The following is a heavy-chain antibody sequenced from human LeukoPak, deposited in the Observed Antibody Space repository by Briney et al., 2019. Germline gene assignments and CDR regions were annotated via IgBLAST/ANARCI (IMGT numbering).Heavy chain of an antibody. CDR1: GFTFSSYS. D-gene: IGHD6-19*01. J-gene: IGHJ4*02. V-gene: IGHV3-21*01. CDR3: VKGGIAVAGTGDY. Sequence: PGGSLRLSCAASGFTFSSYSMNWVRQAPGKGLEWVSSISSSSYTYYADSVKGRFTISRDNSKNTLYLQMSSLSAEDTAVYYCVKGGIAVAGTGDYWGQGSLVTASS. CDR2: ISSSSYT.